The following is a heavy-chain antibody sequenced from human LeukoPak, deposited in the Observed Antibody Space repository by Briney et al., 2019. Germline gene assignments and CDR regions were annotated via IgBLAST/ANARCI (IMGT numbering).Heavy chain of an antibody. CDR2: IWYDGSND. CDR1: GFNFGSDA. Sequence: GGSLRLSCTASGFNFGSDAMHWVRQAPGKGREWVAFIWYDGSNDHYADSVKGRFTISRDNSKNTVCLQMNSLRVEDTAVYYCARDPSGSGWSLNNWGQGTLVTVSS. D-gene: IGHD6-19*01. V-gene: IGHV3-33*01. J-gene: IGHJ4*02. CDR3: ARDPSGSGWSLNN.